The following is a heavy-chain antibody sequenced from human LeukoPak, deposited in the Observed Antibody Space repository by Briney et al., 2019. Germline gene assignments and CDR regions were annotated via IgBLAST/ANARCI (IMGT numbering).Heavy chain of an antibody. Sequence: ASVKVSCKASGYTFTSYDINWVRQATGQGLEWMGWMNPNSGNTGYAQKFQGRVTITRNTSISTAYMELSSLRSEDTAVYYCARTMVVGPTPRTGFDPWGEGTRCTFS. CDR3: ARTMVVGPTPRTGFDP. V-gene: IGHV1-8*03. D-gene: IGHD2-15*01. CDR2: MNPNSGNT. CDR1: GYTFTSYD. J-gene: IGHJ5*02.